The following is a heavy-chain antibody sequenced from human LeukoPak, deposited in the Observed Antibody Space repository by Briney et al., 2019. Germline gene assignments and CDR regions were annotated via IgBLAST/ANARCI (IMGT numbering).Heavy chain of an antibody. Sequence: KPGGSLRLSCAASGFTFSNSGMNWVRQAPGKGLEWVSSISYSSGHIYYADPVKGRFAISRDNAKNSLYLQMNSLRVEDTAVYYCARVGEGYCSGGSCYAGDYWGQGTLVTVSS. D-gene: IGHD2-15*01. CDR1: GFTFSNSG. CDR3: ARVGEGYCSGGSCYAGDY. CDR2: ISYSSGHI. J-gene: IGHJ4*02. V-gene: IGHV3-21*01.